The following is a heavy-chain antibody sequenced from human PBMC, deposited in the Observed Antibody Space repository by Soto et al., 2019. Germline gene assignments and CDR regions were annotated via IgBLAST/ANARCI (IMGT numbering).Heavy chain of an antibody. CDR1: GGSISSSNW. CDR3: ARVPSYYDSSGYRD. V-gene: IGHV4-4*02. CDR2: IYHTGRT. J-gene: IGHJ1*01. D-gene: IGHD3-22*01. Sequence: QLQLQESGPGLVRPSGTLSLTCAVSGGSISSSNWWNWVRQPPGKGLEWIGEIYHTGRTNYNPSLESRLAISVDKSTNQFSLRLTSVTAADTAVYYCARVPSYYDSSGYRDWGQGTLVSVSS.